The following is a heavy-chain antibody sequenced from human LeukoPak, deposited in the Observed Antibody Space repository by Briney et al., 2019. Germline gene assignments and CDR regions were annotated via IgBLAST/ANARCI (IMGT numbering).Heavy chain of an antibody. CDR1: GGSISSYY. CDR2: IYTSGHFYTSGST. J-gene: IGHJ4*02. D-gene: IGHD6-13*01. V-gene: IGHV4-4*09. CDR3: ARHGSSWYYFDY. Sequence: KSSETLSLSCTVSGGSISSYYWSWIRQSPGQGLDWIGYIYTSGHFYTSGSTSYNPSLKSRVTISVDTSKNQFSLKLTSVTAPDTAVYYCARHGSSWYYFDYWGQGTPVTVSS.